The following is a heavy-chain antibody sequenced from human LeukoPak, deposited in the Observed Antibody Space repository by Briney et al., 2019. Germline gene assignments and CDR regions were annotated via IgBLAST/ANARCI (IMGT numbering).Heavy chain of an antibody. CDR2: INHSGST. D-gene: IGHD2-15*01. CDR1: GGSFSGYY. V-gene: IGHV4-34*01. CDR3: ARTHCSGGSCYYYFDY. Sequence: SETLSLTCAVYGGSFSGYYWSWIRQPPRKGLEWIGEINHSGSTNYNPSLKSRVTISVDTSKNQFSLKLSSVTAADTAVYYCARTHCSGGSCYYYFDYWGQGTLVTVSS. J-gene: IGHJ4*02.